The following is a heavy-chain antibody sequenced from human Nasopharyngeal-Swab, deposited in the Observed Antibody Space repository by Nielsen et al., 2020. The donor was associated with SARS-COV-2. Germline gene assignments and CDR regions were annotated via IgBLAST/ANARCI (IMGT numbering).Heavy chain of an antibody. D-gene: IGHD5-12*01. CDR3: GRDLGGYGGS. J-gene: IGHJ4*02. V-gene: IGHV3-74*01. Sequence: GESLKISCAASGFTFRSYWMHWVRQVPGEGLVWVSRIDTDGSVTNYADSVQGRFTISRDNAKNSLYLQMNSLRAEDTAIYYCGRDLGGYGGSRGQGALVIVSS. CDR1: GFTFRSYW. CDR2: IDTDGSVT.